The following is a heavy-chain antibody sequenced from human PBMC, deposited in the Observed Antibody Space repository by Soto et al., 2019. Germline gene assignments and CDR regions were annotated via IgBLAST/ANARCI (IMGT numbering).Heavy chain of an antibody. Sequence: EVQLLESGGGLVQPGGSLRLACAASGFTFSRFGMSWVRQAPGKGLEWVSSVSDTGGDTYYAASVKGRFTISRDNSKNTLDLQVNSLRAEDTAVYYCAKRVEYSSSTHYFDSWGQGTLVIVSS. V-gene: IGHV3-23*01. CDR2: VSDTGGDT. J-gene: IGHJ4*02. CDR3: AKRVEYSSSTHYFDS. D-gene: IGHD6-6*01. CDR1: GFTFSRFG.